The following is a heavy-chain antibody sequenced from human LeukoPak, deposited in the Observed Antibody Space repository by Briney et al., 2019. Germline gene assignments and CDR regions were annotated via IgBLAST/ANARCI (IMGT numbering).Heavy chain of an antibody. V-gene: IGHV4-39*01. D-gene: IGHD5-24*01. J-gene: IGHJ4*02. CDR1: GGSINSHSYY. CDR3: VRHISTNTGYFVS. Sequence: ASETLSLTCTVSGGSINSHSYYWGWIRQPPGKGLEWIGSVYYDGTSYSNPSLKTRVGVFVDTSRDQFSLDLDFVTAADTALYYCVRHISTNTGYFVSCGQGTLVSVSS. CDR2: VYYDGTS.